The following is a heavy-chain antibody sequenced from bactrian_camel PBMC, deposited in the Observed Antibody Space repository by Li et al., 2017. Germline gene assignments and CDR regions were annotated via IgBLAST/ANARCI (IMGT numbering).Heavy chain of an antibody. V-gene: IGHV3S1*01. CDR1: GSIYGTLC. J-gene: IGHJ6*01. D-gene: IGHD4*01. Sequence: HVQLVESGGGSVQGGGSLRLSCESSGSIYGTLCMGWVRQAPGKEGEGVAGIHTSDDSPYYADSVKGRFTISRDNAKNELYLQMNSLKTEDTAVYYCATEDSDYGRTAPSRDFGYWGQGTQVTVS. CDR3: ATEDSDYGRTAPSRDFGY. CDR2: IHTSDDSP.